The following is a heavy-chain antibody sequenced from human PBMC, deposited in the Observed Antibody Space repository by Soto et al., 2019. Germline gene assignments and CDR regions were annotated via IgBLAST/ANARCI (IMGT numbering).Heavy chain of an antibody. J-gene: IGHJ5*02. CDR2: ISGSGGST. D-gene: IGHD6-19*01. Sequence: GGSLRLSCAASGFTFSSYAMSWVRQAPGKGLEWVSAISGSGGSTYYADSVKGRFTISRDNSKNTVYLQMNSLRAEDTAVYYCAKRPRWQPVAVDNWFDPWGQGTLVTVSS. CDR1: GFTFSSYA. V-gene: IGHV3-23*01. CDR3: AKRPRWQPVAVDNWFDP.